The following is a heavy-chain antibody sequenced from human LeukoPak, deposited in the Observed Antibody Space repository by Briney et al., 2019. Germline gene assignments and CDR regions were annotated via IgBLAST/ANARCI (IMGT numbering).Heavy chain of an antibody. CDR2: ISSSGSTI. CDR1: GFTFRSYE. CDR3: ARIAGDPVVY. Sequence: GGSLRLSCAASGFTFRSYEMNWVRQAPGKGLEWVSYISSSGSTIYYADSVKGRFTISRDNAKHSLYLQMNSLRAEDTAVYYCARIAGDPVVYWGQGTLVTVSS. V-gene: IGHV3-48*03. J-gene: IGHJ4*02.